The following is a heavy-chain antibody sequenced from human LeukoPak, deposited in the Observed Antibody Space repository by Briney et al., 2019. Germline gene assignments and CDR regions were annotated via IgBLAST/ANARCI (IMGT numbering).Heavy chain of an antibody. Sequence: RGSLRLSCAASGFTFSSYSMNWVRQAPGKGLEWVSSISSSSSYIYYADSVKGRFTISRDNAKNSLYLQMNSLRAEDTAVYYCARDPNGSGSLYYYYGMDVWGQGTTVTVSS. D-gene: IGHD3-10*01. CDR2: ISSSSSYI. J-gene: IGHJ6*02. V-gene: IGHV3-21*01. CDR3: ARDPNGSGSLYYYYGMDV. CDR1: GFTFSSYS.